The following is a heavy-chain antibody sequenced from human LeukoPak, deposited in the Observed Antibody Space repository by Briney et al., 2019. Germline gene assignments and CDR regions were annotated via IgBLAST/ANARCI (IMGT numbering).Heavy chain of an antibody. V-gene: IGHV4-61*02. CDR3: ARDVVAAPGTWDY. Sequence: SETLSLTCTVSAGSISSGSHYWTWIRQPAGKGLEWIGRIYISGSTNYNASLKSRVTISVDTSKNQFSLKLSSVTAADTAVYYCARDVVAAPGTWDYWGQGTLVTVSS. D-gene: IGHD6-13*01. CDR2: IYISGST. CDR1: AGSISSGSHY. J-gene: IGHJ4*02.